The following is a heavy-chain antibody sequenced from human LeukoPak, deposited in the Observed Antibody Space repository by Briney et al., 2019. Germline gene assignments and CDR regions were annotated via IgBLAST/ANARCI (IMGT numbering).Heavy chain of an antibody. V-gene: IGHV3-23*01. CDR3: RGYCSGGSCYSGDDYNWFDP. Sequence: GGSLRLSCAASGPTFSSYAMSWVRQAPGKGLEWVSAISGSGGSTYYADSVKGRFTISRDNSKNTLYLQMNSLRAEDTAVYYCRGYCSGGSCYSGDDYNWFDPWGQGTLVTVSS. J-gene: IGHJ5*02. D-gene: IGHD2-15*01. CDR1: GPTFSSYA. CDR2: ISGSGGST.